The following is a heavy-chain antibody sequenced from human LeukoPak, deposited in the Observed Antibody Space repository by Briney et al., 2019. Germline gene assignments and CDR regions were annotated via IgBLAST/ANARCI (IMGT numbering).Heavy chain of an antibody. CDR1: GFTFSSYA. CDR2: ISGSGGST. Sequence: GVSLRLSCAASGFTFSSYATSWVRQAPGKGLEWVSAISGSGGSTYYADSVRGRFTISRDNPKNTLYLQMNSLRVEGTAVYYCARHGDGFYHGMDVWGQGTTVTV. CDR3: ARHGDGFYHGMDV. D-gene: IGHD4-17*01. V-gene: IGHV3-23*01. J-gene: IGHJ6*01.